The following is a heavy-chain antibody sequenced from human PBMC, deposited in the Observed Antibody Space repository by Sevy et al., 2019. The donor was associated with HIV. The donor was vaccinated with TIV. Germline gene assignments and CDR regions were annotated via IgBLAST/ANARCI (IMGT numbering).Heavy chain of an antibody. V-gene: IGHV1-2*02. D-gene: IGHD6-6*01. J-gene: IGHJ6*02. Sequence: ASVKVSCKASGYTFTGYYMHWVRQAPGQGLEWMGWINPNSGGTNYAQKFQGRVTMTRDTSISTAYMGLSRLRSDDTAVYYCAREAVAYSSSSGSGYYGMDVWGQGTTVTVSS. CDR2: INPNSGGT. CDR3: AREAVAYSSSSGSGYYGMDV. CDR1: GYTFTGYY.